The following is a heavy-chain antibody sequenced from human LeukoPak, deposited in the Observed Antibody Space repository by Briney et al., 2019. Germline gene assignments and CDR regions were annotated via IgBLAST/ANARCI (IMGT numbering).Heavy chain of an antibody. CDR1: GSSFTSYW. D-gene: IGHD2-2*01. V-gene: IGHV5-51*01. CDR2: IYPGDSDT. Sequence: PGESLKISCKGSGSSFTSYWIGWVRQMPGKGLEWMGIIYPGDSDTRYSPSFQGQVTISADKSISTAYLQWSSLKASDTAMYYCARYQYENYYYYYGMDVWGQGTTVTVSS. J-gene: IGHJ6*02. CDR3: ARYQYENYYYYYGMDV.